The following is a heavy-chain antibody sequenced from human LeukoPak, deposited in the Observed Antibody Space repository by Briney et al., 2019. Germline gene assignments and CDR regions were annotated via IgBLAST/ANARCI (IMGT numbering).Heavy chain of an antibody. J-gene: IGHJ4*02. CDR3: ARGKRSFDY. D-gene: IGHD6-6*01. CDR1: GFNFSDSY. CDR2: ISSRSYST. V-gene: IGHV3-11*01. Sequence: PGGSLRLSCAAAGFNFSDSYMSWIRQAPGKGLEWVSYISSRSYSTYYAASVKGRFTISRDNTRNSLFLHMNSLRAEDTAVYYCARGKRSFDYWGQGTLVTVSS.